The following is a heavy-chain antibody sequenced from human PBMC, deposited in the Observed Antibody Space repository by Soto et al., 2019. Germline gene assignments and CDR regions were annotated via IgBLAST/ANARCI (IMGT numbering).Heavy chain of an antibody. V-gene: IGHV1-46*02. CDR1: GYTFYTYY. CDR3: ARGDVDTTLLFDY. D-gene: IGHD5-18*01. Sequence: VQLVQSGAEVKKPGASVTISCKASGYTFYTYYIHWVRQAPGQGLEWMGIINPRGGTTDYAQKFKGRVTVTRDTSASTVFMYLSGLRSADTAVYYCARGDVDTTLLFDYWGQGTLVTVSS. J-gene: IGHJ4*02. CDR2: INPRGGTT.